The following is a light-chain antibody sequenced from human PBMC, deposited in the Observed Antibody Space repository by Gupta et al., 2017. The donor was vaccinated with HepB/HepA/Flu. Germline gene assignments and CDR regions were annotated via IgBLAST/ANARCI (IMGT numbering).Light chain of an antibody. Sequence: EIVLTQSPGTLSLSPGERGTLSCRARQRVSSSYLAWYQQKPVQAPRLLVYGASSRATGIPDRFSGSGSGTDFTLIISRLEPDDFAVYYCQQYGRSPPWTFGQGTKVEI. V-gene: IGKV3-20*01. CDR3: QQYGRSPPWT. CDR2: GAS. J-gene: IGKJ1*01. CDR1: QRVSSSY.